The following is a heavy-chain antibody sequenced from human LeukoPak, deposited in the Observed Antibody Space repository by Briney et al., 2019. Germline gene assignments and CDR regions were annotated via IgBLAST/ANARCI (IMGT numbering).Heavy chain of an antibody. CDR1: KFRFSDYG. CDR3: AKDGVILAPGESWYMDV. V-gene: IGHV3-30*02. Sequence: GASLRLSCSASKFRFSDYGMHWVRQAPGKGLEWVAFIRFDGTKTNYAESVRGRFTISRDNSKNTLYLQMNSLRADDTAVFYCAKDGVILAPGESWYMDVWGSGTPVTVSS. CDR2: IRFDGTKT. D-gene: IGHD3-16*01. J-gene: IGHJ6*03.